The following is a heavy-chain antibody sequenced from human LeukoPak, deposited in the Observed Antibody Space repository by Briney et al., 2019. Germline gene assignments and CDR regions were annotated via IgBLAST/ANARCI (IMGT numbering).Heavy chain of an antibody. D-gene: IGHD6-6*01. V-gene: IGHV3-11*01. CDR2: ISSSGSTI. J-gene: IGHJ6*03. CDR1: GFTFSDYY. CDR3: AKVAARPYMDV. Sequence: GGSLRLSCAASGFTFSDYYMSWIRQAPGKGLEWVSYISSSGSTIYYADSVKGRFTISRDNVKNSLYLQMNSLRAEDTAVYYCAKVAARPYMDVWGKGTTVTVSS.